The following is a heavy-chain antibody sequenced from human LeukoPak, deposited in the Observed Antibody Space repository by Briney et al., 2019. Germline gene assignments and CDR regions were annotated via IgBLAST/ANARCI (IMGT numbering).Heavy chain of an antibody. D-gene: IGHD2-2*01. CDR3: AKDDGYCSSTSCYRLDY. V-gene: IGHV3-33*06. Sequence: GRSLRLSCAASGFTFSSYGMHWVRKAPAKGLERVAVIWYDGSNKYYADSVKGRFTISRDNSKNTLYLQMNSLRAEDTAVYYCAKDDGYCSSTSCYRLDYWGQGTLVTVSS. J-gene: IGHJ4*02. CDR2: IWYDGSNK. CDR1: GFTFSSYG.